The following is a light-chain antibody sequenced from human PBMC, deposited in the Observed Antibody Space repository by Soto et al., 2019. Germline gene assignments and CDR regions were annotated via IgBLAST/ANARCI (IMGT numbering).Light chain of an antibody. CDR1: ALPKQY. CDR2: KDS. CDR3: QSADSSGIYQV. J-gene: IGLJ1*01. V-gene: IGLV3-25*02. Sequence: SYELTQPPSVSVFPGQTARITCSGEALPKQYAYWYQQKPGQAPVLVIYKDSERPSGIPERFSGPSSGTTVTLTISGVQGEDEADYYCQSADSSGIYQVFGTGTKVTVL.